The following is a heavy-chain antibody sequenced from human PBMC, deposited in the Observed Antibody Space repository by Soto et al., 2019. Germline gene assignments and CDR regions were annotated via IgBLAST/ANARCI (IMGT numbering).Heavy chain of an antibody. D-gene: IGHD6-19*01. CDR3: ARGVAGSGFDL. CDR2: TYYRSNWRH. J-gene: IGHJ4*02. V-gene: IGHV6-1*01. CDR1: GDSVSSNTAA. Sequence: SQTLSLTCAISGDSVSSNTAAWNWIRSSPSRGLEWLGRTYYRSNWRHDYAVSVKSRITVNPDTSKNHFSLQLESVTPDDTAVYYCARGVAGSGFDLWGQGTLVTVSS.